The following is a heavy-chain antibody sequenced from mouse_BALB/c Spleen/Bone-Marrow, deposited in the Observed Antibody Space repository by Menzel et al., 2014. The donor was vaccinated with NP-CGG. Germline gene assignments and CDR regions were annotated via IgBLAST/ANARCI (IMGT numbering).Heavy chain of an antibody. CDR1: GYSFTGYT. Sequence: EVQLQQSGPELVKPGASMKISCKASGYSFTGYTMNWVKQSHGKNLEWIGLINPYNGGTNYNQKFKDKATLTVDRPSSTAYMELLSLTSEDSAVYYCARLLLYYYAMDYWGQGTSVTVSS. CDR2: INPYNGGT. V-gene: IGHV1-26*01. J-gene: IGHJ4*01. D-gene: IGHD1-1*01. CDR3: ARLLLYYYAMDY.